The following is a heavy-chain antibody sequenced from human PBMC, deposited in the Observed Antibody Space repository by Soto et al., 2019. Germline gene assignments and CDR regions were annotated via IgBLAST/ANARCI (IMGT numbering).Heavy chain of an antibody. V-gene: IGHV3-9*01. CDR2: ISWNSGSI. J-gene: IGHJ6*02. Sequence: GGSLRLSCAASGFTFDYYAMHWVRQAPGKGLEWVSGISWNSGSIGYADSVKGRFTISRDNAKNSLYLQMNSLRAEDTALYYCAKDIAXCSSTSCYLGYYYGMDVWGQGTTVTVSS. D-gene: IGHD2-2*01. CDR1: GFTFDYYA. CDR3: AKDIAXCSSTSCYLGYYYGMDV.